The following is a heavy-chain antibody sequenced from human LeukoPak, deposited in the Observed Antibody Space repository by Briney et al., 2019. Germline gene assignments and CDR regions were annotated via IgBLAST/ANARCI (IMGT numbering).Heavy chain of an antibody. Sequence: SVKVSCKASGYTFTSYYMHWVRQAPGQGLEWMGGIIPIFGTANYAQKFQGRVTITADESTSTAYMELSSLRSEDTAVYYCASCPGPCYYYHGMDVWGQGTTVTVSS. CDR3: ASCPGPCYYYHGMDV. V-gene: IGHV1-69*13. CDR1: GYTFTSYY. CDR2: IIPIFGTA. J-gene: IGHJ6*02.